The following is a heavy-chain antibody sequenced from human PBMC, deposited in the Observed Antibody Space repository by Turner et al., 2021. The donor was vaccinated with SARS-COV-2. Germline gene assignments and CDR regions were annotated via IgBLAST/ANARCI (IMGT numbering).Heavy chain of an antibody. D-gene: IGHD6-25*01. CDR2: MNPNSGYT. CDR1: GYTFTSYD. Sequence: QVQLVQTGAEAKKPGAPSKVSCTASGYTFTSYDINWVRRASGQGLGWVGWMNPNSGYTGYAQKFQVRVTVTRNTSMSTAYMGLGSLRSADAAVYYCARAALLTVWFDPWGQGTLVTVSS. J-gene: IGHJ5*02. CDR3: ARAALLTVWFDP. V-gene: IGHV1-8*01.